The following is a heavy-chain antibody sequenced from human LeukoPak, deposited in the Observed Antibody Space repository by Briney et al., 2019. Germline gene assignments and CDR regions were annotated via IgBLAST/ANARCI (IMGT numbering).Heavy chain of an antibody. V-gene: IGHV3-21*01. CDR2: ISSSSSYI. CDR3: ARDINTRPYYFDY. D-gene: IGHD1-14*01. Sequence: GGSLRLSCAASGFTFSSYSMNWVRQAPGNGLEWVSSISSSSSYIYYADSVKGRFTISRDNAKNSLYLQMNSLRAEDTAVYYCARDINTRPYYFDYWGQGTLVTVSS. CDR1: GFTFSSYS. J-gene: IGHJ4*02.